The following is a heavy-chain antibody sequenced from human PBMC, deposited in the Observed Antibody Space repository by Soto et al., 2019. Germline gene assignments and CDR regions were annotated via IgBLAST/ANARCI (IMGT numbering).Heavy chain of an antibody. CDR1: GFTFSDYY. V-gene: IGHV3-11*01. D-gene: IGHD2-15*01. CDR3: ARGKSIFYGMDV. J-gene: IGHJ6*02. CDR2: ISSSGTII. Sequence: PGGSLRLSCAASGFTFSDYYISWIRQAPGKGLEWVSYISSSGTIIYHADSVKGRFTISRDNAKNSLFPQMNSLRAEDTAVYYCARGKSIFYGMDVWGQGTTVTVSS.